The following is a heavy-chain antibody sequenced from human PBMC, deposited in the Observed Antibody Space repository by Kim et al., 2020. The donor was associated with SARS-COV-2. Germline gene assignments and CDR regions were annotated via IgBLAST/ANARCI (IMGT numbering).Heavy chain of an antibody. D-gene: IGHD5-12*01. V-gene: IGHV1-3*01. Sequence: FQGRVTITRDTSASTAYMELSSLRSEDTAVYYCARDHVEMATIRGNYFDYWGQGTLVTVSS. CDR3: ARDHVEMATIRGNYFDY. J-gene: IGHJ4*02.